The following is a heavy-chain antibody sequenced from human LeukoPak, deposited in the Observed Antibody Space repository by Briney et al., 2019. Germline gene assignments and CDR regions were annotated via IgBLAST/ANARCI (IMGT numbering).Heavy chain of an antibody. CDR2: ISSSSSYI. V-gene: IGHV3-21*01. J-gene: IGHJ4*02. Sequence: PGGSLRLSCAASGFTFSSYSMNWVRQAPGKGLEWVSSISSSSSYIYYADSVKGRFTISRDNAKNSLYLQMNSLRAEDTAVYYCAIGMIPYSSSWYIFDYWGQGTLVTVSS. CDR1: GFTFSSYS. CDR3: AIGMIPYSSSWYIFDY. D-gene: IGHD6-13*01.